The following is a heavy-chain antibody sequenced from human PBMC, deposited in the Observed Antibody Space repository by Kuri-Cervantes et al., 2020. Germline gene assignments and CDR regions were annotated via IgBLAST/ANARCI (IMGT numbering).Heavy chain of an antibody. CDR1: GFTFSSYS. J-gene: IGHJ3*02. Sequence: GESLKISCAASGFTFSSYSMNWVRQAPGKGLEWVSSISSSSSYIYYADSVKGRFTISRDDAKNSLYLQMNSLRAGDTAVYYCARASGSYYDAFDIWGQGTMVTVSS. D-gene: IGHD1-26*01. CDR2: ISSSSSYI. V-gene: IGHV3-21*01. CDR3: ARASGSYYDAFDI.